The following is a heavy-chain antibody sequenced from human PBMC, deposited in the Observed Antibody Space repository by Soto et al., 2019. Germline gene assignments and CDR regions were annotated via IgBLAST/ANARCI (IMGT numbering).Heavy chain of an antibody. Sequence: QVQLVQSGAEVKKPGSSVTVACKASGGTFSSYAISWVRQAPGQWLEWMGGIIPIFGTANYAQKCQGRVTITADTDTSTAYMERSSLRSEDTAVYYCARGGPRVTMIVVVTAFDIWGQGTMVTVSS. CDR3: ARGGPRVTMIVVVTAFDI. V-gene: IGHV1-69*06. D-gene: IGHD3-22*01. J-gene: IGHJ3*02. CDR1: GGTFSSYA. CDR2: IIPIFGTA.